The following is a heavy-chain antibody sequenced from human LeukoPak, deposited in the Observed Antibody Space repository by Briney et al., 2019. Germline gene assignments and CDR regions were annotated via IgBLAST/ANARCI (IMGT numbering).Heavy chain of an antibody. J-gene: IGHJ4*02. CDR2: VSDSGGST. CDR1: GFTFSSSA. V-gene: IGHV3-23*01. D-gene: IGHD3-10*01. Sequence: PGGSLRLSCAASGFTFSSSAMSWVRQVPGKGLEWVSAVSDSGGSTYYADSVKGRFAVSRDNSKNTLYLQMNSLRAEDTAVYYCAKTYYHGSGSYYDFWGQGTLVTVSS. CDR3: AKTYYHGSGSYYDF.